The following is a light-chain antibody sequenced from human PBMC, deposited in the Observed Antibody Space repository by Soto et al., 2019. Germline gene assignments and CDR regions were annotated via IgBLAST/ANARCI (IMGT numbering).Light chain of an antibody. V-gene: IGLV2-14*01. CDR2: EVD. J-gene: IGLJ3*02. CDR1: NSDIGAYNF. CDR3: CSLTSSPSWV. Sequence: QSALTQTASVSGSPGQSITISCTGTNSDIGAYNFVSWYQQHPDKAPKLIIHEVDNRPSGISHRFSGSKSGNRASLTISGLQAEDEADYYCCSLTSSPSWVFGGGTKVTVL.